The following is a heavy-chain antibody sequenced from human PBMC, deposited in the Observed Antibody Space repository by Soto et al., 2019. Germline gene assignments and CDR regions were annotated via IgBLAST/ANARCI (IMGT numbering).Heavy chain of an antibody. CDR2: ISGSGGST. Sequence: PGGSLRLSCAASGFTFSSYAMSWVRQAPGKGLEWVSAISGSGGSTYYADSVKGRFTISRDNSKNTLYLQMNSLRAEDTAVYYCAKGRDYYDSSGYWAYWGQGTLVTVSS. D-gene: IGHD3-22*01. CDR1: GFTFSSYA. J-gene: IGHJ4*02. CDR3: AKGRDYYDSSGYWAY. V-gene: IGHV3-23*01.